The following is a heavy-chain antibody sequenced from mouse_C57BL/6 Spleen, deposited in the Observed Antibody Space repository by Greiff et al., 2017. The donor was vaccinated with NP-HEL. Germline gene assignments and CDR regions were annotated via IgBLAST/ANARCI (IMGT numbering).Heavy chain of an antibody. V-gene: IGHV1-80*01. D-gene: IGHD2-4*01. Sequence: VQLQQSGAELVKPGASVKISCKASGYAFSSYWMNWVKQRPGKGLEWIGQIYPGDGDTNYNGKFKGKATLTADKSSSTAYMQLSSLTSEDSAVYFCARYPSYDYYFDYWGQGTTLTVSS. CDR3: ARYPSYDYYFDY. CDR1: GYAFSSYW. CDR2: IYPGDGDT. J-gene: IGHJ2*01.